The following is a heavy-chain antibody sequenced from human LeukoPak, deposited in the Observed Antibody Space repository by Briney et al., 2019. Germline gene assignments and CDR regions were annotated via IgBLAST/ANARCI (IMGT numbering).Heavy chain of an antibody. CDR2: ISGGGST. Sequence: GGSLRLSCAASGFTVSSNYMSWVRQAPGKGLEWVSVISGGGSTYYADSVKGRFIISRDNSKNTLYLQMNSLRVEDTAVYYCAREEGSGYYFGYWGQGTLVTVSS. J-gene: IGHJ4*02. D-gene: IGHD3-22*01. CDR3: AREEGSGYYFGY. V-gene: IGHV3-66*01. CDR1: GFTVSSNY.